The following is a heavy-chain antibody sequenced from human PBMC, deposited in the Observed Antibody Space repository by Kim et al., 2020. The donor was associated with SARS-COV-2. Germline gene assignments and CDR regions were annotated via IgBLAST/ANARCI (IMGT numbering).Heavy chain of an antibody. V-gene: IGHV3-64D*06. D-gene: IGHD3-3*01. J-gene: IGHJ6*02. Sequence: GGSLRLSCSASGFTFSSYAMHWVRQAPGKGLEYVSAISSNGGSTYYADSVKGRFTISRDNSKNTLYLQMSSLRAEDTAVYYCVKRFFPEWLSYYYYGMDVWGQGTTVTVSS. CDR1: GFTFSSYA. CDR2: ISSNGGST. CDR3: VKRFFPEWLSYYYYGMDV.